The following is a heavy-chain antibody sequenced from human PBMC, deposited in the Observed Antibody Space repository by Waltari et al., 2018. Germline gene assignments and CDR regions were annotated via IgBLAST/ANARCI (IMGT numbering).Heavy chain of an antibody. CDR2: ISVHDGNT. CDR3: ARDRHCTDSGCSGL. Sequence: QVYLVQSGPEVKKPGASVKVSCQTSGYVFVNYGLSWVRQAPGQGLEWVGYISVHDGNTNYAQKLQGRLTLTTDTSTSTAYMELRSLRSDDTAVYYCARDRHCTDSGCSGLWGQGTLVTVSS. V-gene: IGHV1-18*01. CDR1: GYVFVNYG. D-gene: IGHD2-8*02. J-gene: IGHJ4*02.